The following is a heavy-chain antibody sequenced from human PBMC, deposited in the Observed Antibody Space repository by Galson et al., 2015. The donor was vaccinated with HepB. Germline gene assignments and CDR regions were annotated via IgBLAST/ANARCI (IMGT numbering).Heavy chain of an antibody. CDR1: GGTFSSYT. CDR2: IIPILGIA. J-gene: IGHJ5*02. Sequence: SVKVSCKASGGTFSSYTIGWVRQAPGQGLEWMGRIIPILGIANYAQKFQGRVTITADKSTSTAYMELSSLRSEDTAVYYCARGETTVTTGKRHGFDPWGQGTLVTVSS. V-gene: IGHV1-69*02. D-gene: IGHD4-17*01. CDR3: ARGETTVTTGKRHGFDP.